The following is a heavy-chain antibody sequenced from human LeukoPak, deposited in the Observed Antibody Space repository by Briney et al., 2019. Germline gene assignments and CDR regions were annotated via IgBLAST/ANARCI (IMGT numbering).Heavy chain of an antibody. D-gene: IGHD1-26*01. J-gene: IGHJ4*02. CDR2: VHLSGAS. V-gene: IGHV4-4*02. Sequence: SETLSLTCAVSGGSILTTNWWSWVRQPPGKGLEWIGEVHLSGASNYNPSLKSRVNMSIDKSKNQLSLELTSVTAADTAIYYCPRESGAFSPFGFWGQGTLVTVSS. CDR1: GGSILTTNW. CDR3: PRESGAFSPFGF.